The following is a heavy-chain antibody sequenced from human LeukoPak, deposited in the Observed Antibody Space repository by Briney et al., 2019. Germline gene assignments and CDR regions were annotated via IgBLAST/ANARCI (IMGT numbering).Heavy chain of an antibody. J-gene: IGHJ4*02. CDR3: ARERGGSRYPGDY. V-gene: IGHV1-69*13. CDR1: GGTFSSYA. Sequence: ASVKVSCKASGGTFSSYAISWVRQAPGQGLEWMGGIIPIFGTANYAQKFQGRVTITADESTSTAYMELSSLRSEDTAVFYCARERGGSRYPGDYWGQGTLVTVSS. D-gene: IGHD2-15*01. CDR2: IIPIFGTA.